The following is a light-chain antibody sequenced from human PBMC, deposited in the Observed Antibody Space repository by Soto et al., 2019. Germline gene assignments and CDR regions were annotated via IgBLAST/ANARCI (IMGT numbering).Light chain of an antibody. CDR1: QSISSW. CDR2: KAS. Sequence: DIKMTQSTSTLCAAVGDSVTIRSPASQSISSWLAWYQQKPGKAPKLLIYKASSLESGVPSRFSGSGSGTEFTLTISSLQPDDFATYYCQQYNSYSRTFGQGTKVDIK. V-gene: IGKV1-5*03. J-gene: IGKJ1*01. CDR3: QQYNSYSRT.